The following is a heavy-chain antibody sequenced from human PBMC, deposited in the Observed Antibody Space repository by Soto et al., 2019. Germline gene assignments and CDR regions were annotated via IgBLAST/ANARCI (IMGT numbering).Heavy chain of an antibody. J-gene: IGHJ5*02. CDR3: ARGSTIVRGAPSWFDP. Sequence: QVQLVQSGAEVKKPGSSVKVSCKASGGTFSRYTINWVRQAPGQGLEWMGRIIPIAAIANYTKKFQGRVTITVDKSSTTAYMELSSLRSDDTTVYYCARGSTIVRGAPSWFDPWGQGTLVTVSS. CDR2: IIPIAAIA. CDR1: GGTFSRYT. V-gene: IGHV1-69*02. D-gene: IGHD3-10*01.